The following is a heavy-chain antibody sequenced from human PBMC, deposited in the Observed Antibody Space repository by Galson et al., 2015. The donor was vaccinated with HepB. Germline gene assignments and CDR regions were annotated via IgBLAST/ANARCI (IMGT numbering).Heavy chain of an antibody. CDR1: GGSISNYY. CDR3: ARLVDEDSSGHPDAFDI. V-gene: IGHV4-59*08. Sequence: SETLSLTCTVSGGSISNYYWSWIRQPPGKGLEWIGYIYYRGNTNYNPTVQSRVTISLDTPKNQFSLKLTSVTAADTAVYYCARLVDEDSSGHPDAFDIWGQGTMVTVSS. CDR2: IYYRGNT. J-gene: IGHJ3*02. D-gene: IGHD3-22*01.